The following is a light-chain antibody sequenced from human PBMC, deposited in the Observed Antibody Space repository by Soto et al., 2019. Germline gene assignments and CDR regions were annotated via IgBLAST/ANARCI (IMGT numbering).Light chain of an antibody. CDR3: GTWDSSQSIVA. J-gene: IGLJ2*01. CDR2: DNN. V-gene: IGLV1-51*01. Sequence: QSVLTQPPSVSATPGQKVTISCSGSSSNIGNNYVAWYQHFPGTDPKLLIYDNNKRPLGIADRFSGSKSGTADTLDIAVLQTGDEADYYCGTWDSSQSIVAFGGGTKLTVL. CDR1: SSNIGNNY.